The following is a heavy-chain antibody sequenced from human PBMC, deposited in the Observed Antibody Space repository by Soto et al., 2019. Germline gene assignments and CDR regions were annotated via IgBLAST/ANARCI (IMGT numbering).Heavy chain of an antibody. D-gene: IGHD3-10*01. CDR2: IYYSGST. CDR3: XREXMVREAYNWFDP. CDR1: GGSISSGGYY. V-gene: IGHV4-31*03. Sequence: QVQLQESGPGLVKPSQTLSLTCTVSGGSISSGGYYWSWIRQHPGKGLEWIGYIYYSGSTYYNPSLKSRVTISVDTSKNQFSLKLSSVTAADTAVXXCXREXMVREAYNWFDPWGQGTLVTVSS. J-gene: IGHJ5*02.